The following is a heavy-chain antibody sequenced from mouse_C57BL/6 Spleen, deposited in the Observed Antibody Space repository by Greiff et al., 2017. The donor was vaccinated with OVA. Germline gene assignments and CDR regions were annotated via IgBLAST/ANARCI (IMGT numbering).Heavy chain of an antibody. Sequence: VQLQQPGAELVRPGSSVKLSCKASGYTFTSYWMDWVKQRPGQGLEWIGNIYPSDSETHYNQKFKDKATLTVDKSSSTAYMQLSSLTSEDSAVYYCARSIPYYAMDYWGQGTSVTVSS. J-gene: IGHJ4*01. V-gene: IGHV1-61*01. CDR3: ARSIPYYAMDY. CDR1: GYTFTSYW. CDR2: IYPSDSET.